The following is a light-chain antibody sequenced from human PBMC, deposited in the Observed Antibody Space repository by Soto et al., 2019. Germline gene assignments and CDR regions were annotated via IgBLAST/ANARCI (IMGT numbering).Light chain of an antibody. CDR2: GAS. CDR1: QSVSTN. CDR3: KQYNHWWT. J-gene: IGKJ1*01. V-gene: IGKV3-15*01. Sequence: EIVMTQSPATLSVSPGERATLSCRASQSVSTNLVWYQQKPGQAPRLLIYGASTRATGVPGRFSGTGSGTEFTLTISSLQSEDSAVYYCKQYNHWWTFGQGTKVDIK.